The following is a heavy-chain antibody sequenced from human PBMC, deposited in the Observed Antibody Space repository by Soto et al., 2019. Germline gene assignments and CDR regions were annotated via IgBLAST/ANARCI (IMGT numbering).Heavy chain of an antibody. J-gene: IGHJ4*02. V-gene: IGHV4-31*03. CDR2: IYYSGST. Sequence: QVQLQESGPGLVKPSQTLSLTCTVSGDSISSGGYYWSWIRQHPGKGLEWIGYIYYSGSTYYNPSLQGRVIISVDPSKNQFSLKLSSVTAADTPVYYCARGSTVAAILFDYWGQGTLVTVSS. D-gene: IGHD2-15*01. CDR3: ARGSTVAAILFDY. CDR1: GDSISSGGYY.